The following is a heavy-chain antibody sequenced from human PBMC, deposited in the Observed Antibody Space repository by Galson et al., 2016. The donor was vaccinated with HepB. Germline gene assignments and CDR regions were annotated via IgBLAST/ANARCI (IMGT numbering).Heavy chain of an antibody. CDR2: IIPLSHTA. D-gene: IGHD2-21*02. V-gene: IGHV1-69*13. Sequence: SVKVSCKASGYTVTTYAMNWVRQAPGQGLEWTGGIIPLSHTADYAQNFQVRVTITADESTSSSYLELSSLKSEDTAVYYCARGGPSNQALLFPEPFRTWGQGTLITFSS. CDR1: GYTVTTYA. CDR3: ARGGPSNQALLFPEPFRT. J-gene: IGHJ1*01.